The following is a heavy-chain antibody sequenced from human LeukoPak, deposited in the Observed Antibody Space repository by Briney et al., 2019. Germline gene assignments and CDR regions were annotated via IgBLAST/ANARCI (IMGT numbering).Heavy chain of an antibody. D-gene: IGHD3-22*01. V-gene: IGHV3-23*01. Sequence: GGSLRLSCAASGFTFSSYAMSWVRQAPGKGLEWVSAISGSGGSTYYADSVKGRFTISRDNSKNTLYLQMNSLRAEDTAVYYCAKPPLSSGRYLPFDYWGQGTLVTVSS. CDR1: GFTFSSYA. J-gene: IGHJ4*02. CDR3: AKPPLSSGRYLPFDY. CDR2: ISGSGGST.